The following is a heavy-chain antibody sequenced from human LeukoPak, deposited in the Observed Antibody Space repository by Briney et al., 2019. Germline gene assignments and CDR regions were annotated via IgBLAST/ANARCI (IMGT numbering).Heavy chain of an antibody. CDR2: ITSGGDYI. V-gene: IGHV3-21*01. CDR1: GFTFNNFN. Sequence: GGSLRLSCAASGFTFNNFNMHWVRQAPGKGLEWVSFITSGGDYIYYADSVKGRFTTSRDNAKNSLSLQLNSLRVEDTAVYYCARGHYDVLAASYKWTPDDWGRGTLVTDSS. J-gene: IGHJ4*02. CDR3: ARGHYDVLAASYKWTPDD. D-gene: IGHD3-9*01.